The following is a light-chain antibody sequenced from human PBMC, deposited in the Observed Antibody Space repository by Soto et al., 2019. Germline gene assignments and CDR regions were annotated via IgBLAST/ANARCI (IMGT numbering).Light chain of an antibody. Sequence: DIQMTQSPSTLSASVGDRVTITCRASQFISSWLAWYQQKPGKAPKLLIYDASSLESGVPSRFSGSASGTEFTLTISSLQPDDFATYYCQQYNSYSPPFGGGTKVEIK. CDR1: QFISSW. J-gene: IGKJ4*01. V-gene: IGKV1-5*01. CDR2: DAS. CDR3: QQYNSYSPP.